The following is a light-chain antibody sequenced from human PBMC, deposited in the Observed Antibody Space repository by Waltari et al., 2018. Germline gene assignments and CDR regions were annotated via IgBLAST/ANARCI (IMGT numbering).Light chain of an antibody. J-gene: IGLJ1*01. CDR1: DSDVGAYDF. V-gene: IGLV2-14*01. CDR3: SSYTTSSAPGV. Sequence: QSALTQPASVSGSPGQSITISCSGTDSDVGAYDFVSWYQQHPGKAPHLIIYEVSTRPSVISNRFSASKSGNTASLTISGLQAEDEADYYCSSYTTSSAPGVFGTGTRVTVL. CDR2: EVS.